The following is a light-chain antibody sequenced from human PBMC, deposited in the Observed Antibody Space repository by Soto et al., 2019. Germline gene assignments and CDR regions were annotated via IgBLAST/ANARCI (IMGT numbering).Light chain of an antibody. J-gene: IGKJ1*01. CDR2: AAS. CDR3: QKYDSAPQT. V-gene: IGKV1-27*01. Sequence: DIQMTQSPSSVSASVGDRVTITCRASQGIRNYLAWYQQRPGKPPKLLIYAASTLRSGVPSRFSASGSGTDFTLTISSLQPEDVATYYCQKYDSAPQTFGQGTKVEIE. CDR1: QGIRNY.